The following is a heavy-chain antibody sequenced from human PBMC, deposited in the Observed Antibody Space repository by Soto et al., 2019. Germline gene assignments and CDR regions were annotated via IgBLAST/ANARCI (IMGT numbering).Heavy chain of an antibody. V-gene: IGHV4-4*07. J-gene: IGHJ4*02. D-gene: IGHD3-22*01. CDR3: AREKLTYYYDSSGYLWFDY. CDR2: IYTSGST. CDR1: GGSISSYY. Sequence: SETLSLTCTVSGGSISSYYWSWIRQPAGKGLEWIGRIYTSGSTNYNPSLKSRVTMSVDASKNQFSLKLSSVTAADTAVYYCAREKLTYYYDSSGYLWFDYWGQGTLVTRLL.